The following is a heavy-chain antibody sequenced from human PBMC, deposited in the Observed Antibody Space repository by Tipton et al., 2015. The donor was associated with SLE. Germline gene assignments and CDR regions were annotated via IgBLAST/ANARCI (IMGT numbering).Heavy chain of an antibody. J-gene: IGHJ3*02. CDR1: GFTFSSYA. CDR3: ARDRDYSGSYLDAFDI. D-gene: IGHD1-26*01. V-gene: IGHV3-7*01. CDR2: IKQDGSEK. Sequence: SLRLSCAASGFTFSSYAMHWVRQAPGKGLEWVANIKQDGSEKYYVDSVKGRFTISRDNAKNSLYLQMNSLRAEDTAVYYCARDRDYSGSYLDAFDIWGQGTMVTVSS.